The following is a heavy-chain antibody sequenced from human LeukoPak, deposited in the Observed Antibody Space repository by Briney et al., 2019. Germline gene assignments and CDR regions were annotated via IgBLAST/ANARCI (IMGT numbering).Heavy chain of an antibody. V-gene: IGHV4-38-2*02. CDR3: ARTEGLSITSYYFDY. CDR2: IYHSGST. Sequence: PSETLSLTCTVSGYSISSGYYWGWIRQPPGKGLEWIGSIYHSGSTYYNPSLKSRVTISVDTSKNQFSLKLSSVTAADTAVYYCARTEGLSITSYYFDYWGQGTLVTVSS. D-gene: IGHD3-10*01. CDR1: GYSISSGYY. J-gene: IGHJ4*02.